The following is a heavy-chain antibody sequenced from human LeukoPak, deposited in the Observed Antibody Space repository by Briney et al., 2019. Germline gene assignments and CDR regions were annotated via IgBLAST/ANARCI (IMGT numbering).Heavy chain of an antibody. J-gene: IGHJ4*02. Sequence: GYFFYSGIANYNPSLKSRVTISIDTSKSQFSLRLSSVTAADTAVYYCARQRGSGYYYFDYWGQGTLVTVSS. CDR2: FFYSGIA. CDR3: ARQRGSGYYYFDY. D-gene: IGHD3-22*01. V-gene: IGHV4-59*08.